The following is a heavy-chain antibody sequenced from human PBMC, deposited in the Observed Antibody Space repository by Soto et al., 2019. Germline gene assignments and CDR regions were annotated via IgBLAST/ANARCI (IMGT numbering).Heavy chain of an antibody. J-gene: IGHJ3*02. CDR1: GYTFTGYY. CDR2: INPNSGGT. Sequence: ASVKVSCKASGYTFTGYYMHWVRQAPGQGLEWKGWINPNSGGTNYAQKFQGWVTMTRDTSISTAYMELSRLRSDDTAVYYCARGRYGGNSGAFDIWGQGTMVTVSS. V-gene: IGHV1-2*04. D-gene: IGHD4-17*01. CDR3: ARGRYGGNSGAFDI.